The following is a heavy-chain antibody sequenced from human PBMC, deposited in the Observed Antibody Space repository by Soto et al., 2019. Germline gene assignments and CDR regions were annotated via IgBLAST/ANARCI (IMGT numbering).Heavy chain of an antibody. Sequence: PSETLSLTCAVYGGSFSGYYWSWIRQPPGKGLEWIGEINHSGSTNYNPSLKSRVTISVDTSKNQFSLKLSSVTAADTAVYYCARTYCDILTGYYVVRRQRNWFDPWGQGTLVTVSS. CDR2: INHSGST. CDR3: ARTYCDILTGYYVVRRQRNWFDP. CDR1: GGSFSGYY. D-gene: IGHD3-9*01. J-gene: IGHJ5*01. V-gene: IGHV4-34*01.